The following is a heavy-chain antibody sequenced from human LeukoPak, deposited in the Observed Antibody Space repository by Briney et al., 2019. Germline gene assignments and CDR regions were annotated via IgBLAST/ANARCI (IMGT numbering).Heavy chain of an antibody. Sequence: SDTLALTCTVSGGHISRYHWSWIRRPPRKGREWFGYIDYSGSTNYNPSLKSRVSISVDTSKNQFSLKLSTVTAADTAVYYCARELGGATHFLDYRGQGTLVSVSS. D-gene: IGHD1-26*01. CDR2: IDYSGST. J-gene: IGHJ4*02. V-gene: IGHV4-59*01. CDR1: GGHISRYH. CDR3: ARELGGATHFLDY.